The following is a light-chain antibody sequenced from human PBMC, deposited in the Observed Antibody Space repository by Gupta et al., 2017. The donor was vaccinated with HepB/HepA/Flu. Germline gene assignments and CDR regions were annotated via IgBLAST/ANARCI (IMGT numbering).Light chain of an antibody. CDR3: SSYTSSSTLAVV. V-gene: IGLV2-14*03. Sequence: PALTQPAPVPGSPWHSVHSSCPGTSSDVGGYNYVSWYQQHPGKAPKLMISGVSNRPSGVSNLFAGSKSCNSASLTISGLRAEDDADYYCSSYTSSSTLAVVFGGGTKLTVL. CDR2: GVS. J-gene: IGLJ2*01. CDR1: SSDVGGYNY.